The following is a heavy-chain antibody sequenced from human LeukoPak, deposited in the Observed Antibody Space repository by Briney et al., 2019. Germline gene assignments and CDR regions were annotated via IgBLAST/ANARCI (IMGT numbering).Heavy chain of an antibody. V-gene: IGHV3-33*01. CDR1: GFTFRNHG. J-gene: IGHJ4*02. D-gene: IGHD5-24*01. Sequence: PGGSLRLSCAASGFTFRNHGMHWVRQAPGKGLEWVAIIWYDGGNKYYADSVNGRFTISRDNSKNTLFLQMNSLRAEDTAVYYCVRDRGALQYFDYWGQGTLVTASS. CDR2: IWYDGGNK. CDR3: VRDRGALQYFDY.